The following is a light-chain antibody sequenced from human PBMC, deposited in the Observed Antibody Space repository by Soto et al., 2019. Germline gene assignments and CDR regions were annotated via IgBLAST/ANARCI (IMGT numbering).Light chain of an antibody. Sequence: QSVLTQPASVSGSSGQSITISCTGTSSEGGGYNYVSWYQQHPGKAPKLMIYDVSNRPSGVSNRFSGSKSGNTASLTISGLQAEDEADYYCSSYTSSSTLSYVFGTGTKVTVL. J-gene: IGLJ1*01. CDR2: DVS. V-gene: IGLV2-14*01. CDR1: SSEGGGYNY. CDR3: SSYTSSSTLSYV.